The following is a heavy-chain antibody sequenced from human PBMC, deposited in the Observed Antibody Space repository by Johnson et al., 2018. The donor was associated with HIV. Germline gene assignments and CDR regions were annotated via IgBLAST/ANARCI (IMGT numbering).Heavy chain of an antibody. Sequence: VQLVESGGGVVQRGGSLRVSCAASGFTFSSYGLSWVRQAPGKGLEWVSAISGSGGSTFYADTMKGRFTISRDNSKNTGYLQMNSLRVEDTAMYYCVREGGGEWEPPEAFDIWGQGTMVTASS. J-gene: IGHJ3*02. D-gene: IGHD1-26*01. V-gene: IGHV3-23*04. CDR2: ISGSGGST. CDR3: VREGGGEWEPPEAFDI. CDR1: GFTFSSYG.